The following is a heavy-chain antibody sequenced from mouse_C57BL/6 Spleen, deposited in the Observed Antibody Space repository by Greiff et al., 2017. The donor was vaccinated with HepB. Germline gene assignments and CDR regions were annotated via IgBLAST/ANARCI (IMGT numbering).Heavy chain of an antibody. CDR2: IRSKSNNYAT. J-gene: IGHJ4*01. D-gene: IGHD2-4*01. V-gene: IGHV10-1*01. CDR3: VRHRDYDYDPYAMDY. CDR1: GFSFNTYA. Sequence: EVKLMESGGGLVQPKGSLKLSCAASGFSFNTYAMNWVRQAPGKGLEWVARIRSKSNNYATYYADSEKDRFTISRDDSESMLYLQMNNLKTEDTAMYYCVRHRDYDYDPYAMDYWGQGTSVTVSS.